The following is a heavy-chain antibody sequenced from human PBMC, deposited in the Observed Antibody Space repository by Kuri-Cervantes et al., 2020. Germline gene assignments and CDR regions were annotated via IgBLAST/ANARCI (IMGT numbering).Heavy chain of an antibody. CDR2: IGTAGDT. CDR1: GFTFSSYD. D-gene: IGHD4-17*01. V-gene: IGHV3-13*01. Sequence: LSLTCAASGFTFSSYDMHWVRQATGKGLEWVSAIGTAGDTYYPGSVKGRFTISRENAKNSLYLQMNSLRAGDTAVYYCARTISLKTTVTTVIGSFDYWGQGTLVTVSS. CDR3: ARTISLKTTVTTVIGSFDY. J-gene: IGHJ4*02.